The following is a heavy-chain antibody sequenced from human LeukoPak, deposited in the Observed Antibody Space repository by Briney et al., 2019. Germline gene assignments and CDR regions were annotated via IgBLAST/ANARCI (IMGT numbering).Heavy chain of an antibody. CDR1: GGSVSSGRYY. V-gene: IGHV4-61*01. Sequence: SETLSLTCTVSGGSVSSGRYYWSWIRQPPGKGLEWNGYIYYSGSTNYNPSLKRRVTISVDTSKNQSSLKLSSVTAADTAVYYCARVRDSSGWYGGDYWGQGTLVTVSS. D-gene: IGHD6-19*01. CDR2: IYYSGST. CDR3: ARVRDSSGWYGGDY. J-gene: IGHJ4*02.